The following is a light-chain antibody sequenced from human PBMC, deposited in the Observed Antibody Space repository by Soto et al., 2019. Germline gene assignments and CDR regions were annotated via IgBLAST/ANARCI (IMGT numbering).Light chain of an antibody. CDR1: QSVSSN. Sequence: EIVLTQYPATLSLSPGERATLSCRASQSVSSNLAWYQQKPGQAPRLLIYGAFSRATGIPGRFSASGSGTDFTLTIRRLEPEDVAVYYCQQYKTFGQGTKVDIK. CDR3: QQYKT. CDR2: GAF. J-gene: IGKJ1*01. V-gene: IGKV3-20*01.